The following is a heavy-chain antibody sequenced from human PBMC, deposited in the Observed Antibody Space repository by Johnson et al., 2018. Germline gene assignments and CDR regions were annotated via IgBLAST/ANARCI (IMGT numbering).Heavy chain of an antibody. CDR2: IGTAGDT. J-gene: IGHJ4*02. Sequence: VQLVESGGGLVQPGGSLRLSCAASGFTFSSYDMHWVRQATGKGLEWVSAIGTAGDTYYPGSVKGRFTISRENAKNSLYLQMNSLRAEDTAVYYCARDLCSSTRCYSNVDYWGQGTLVTVSS. V-gene: IGHV3-13*01. D-gene: IGHD2-2*02. CDR1: GFTFSSYD. CDR3: ARDLCSSTRCYSNVDY.